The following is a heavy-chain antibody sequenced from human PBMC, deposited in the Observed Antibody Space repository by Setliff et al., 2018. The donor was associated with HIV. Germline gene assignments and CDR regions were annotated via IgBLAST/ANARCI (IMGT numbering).Heavy chain of an antibody. V-gene: IGHV4-39*07. CDR1: GGSISSSSYY. J-gene: IGHJ5*02. D-gene: IGHD2-2*01. CDR2: VYYSGST. Sequence: KSSETLSLTCTVSGGSISSSSYYWGWIRQPPGKGLEWIGTVYYSGSTYYNPSLKSRVTISVDTSKNQFSLKRTSVTAADTAVYYCARGPVVVIPAPRWRWFDPWGRGTLVTVSS. CDR3: ARGPVVVIPAPRWRWFDP.